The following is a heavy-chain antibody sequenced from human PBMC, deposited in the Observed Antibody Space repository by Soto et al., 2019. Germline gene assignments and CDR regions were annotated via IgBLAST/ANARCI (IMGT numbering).Heavy chain of an antibody. J-gene: IGHJ6*02. V-gene: IGHV5-51*01. CDR1: GYSFTSYW. CDR2: IYPGDSDT. CDR3: ARLAGTGNYYYYGMDV. Sequence: GESLKISCMGSGYSFTSYWIGWVRQMPGKGLEWMGIIYPGDSDTRYSPSFQGQVTISADKSISTAYLQWSSLKASDTAMYYCARLAGTGNYYYYGMDVWGQGTTVTVSS. D-gene: IGHD6-19*01.